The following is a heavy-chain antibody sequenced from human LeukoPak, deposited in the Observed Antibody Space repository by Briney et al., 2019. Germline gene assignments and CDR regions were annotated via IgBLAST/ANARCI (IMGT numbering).Heavy chain of an antibody. V-gene: IGHV1-8*01. CDR3: ARVNCSSTSCRSKFLDY. J-gene: IGHJ4*02. CDR1: GYTFTNYD. Sequence: GASLKVSCKASGYTFTNYDINWGRQGPRQGLERMGWMNPNSGSTGYAQKFQGRVTMTRNTSISTAYMELSSLRSEDTAVYYCARVNCSSTSCRSKFLDYWGQGTLVTVSS. CDR2: MNPNSGST. D-gene: IGHD2-2*01.